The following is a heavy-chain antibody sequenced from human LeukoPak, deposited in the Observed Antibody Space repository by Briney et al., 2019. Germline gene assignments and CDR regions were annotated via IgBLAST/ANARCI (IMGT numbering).Heavy chain of an antibody. J-gene: IGHJ4*02. V-gene: IGHV3-7*01. CDR1: GFTFSSQW. D-gene: IGHD4-23*01. CDR2: IKQDGNEK. Sequence: GGSLRLSCAASGFTFSSQWMSWVRQAPGKGLEWVANIKQDGNEKYYMDSVKGRFTISRDNAKNSLDLQMNSLRAEDTAVYYCARGSPTRNYGVKGHFDYWAQGTLVTVSS. CDR3: ARGSPTRNYGVKGHFDY.